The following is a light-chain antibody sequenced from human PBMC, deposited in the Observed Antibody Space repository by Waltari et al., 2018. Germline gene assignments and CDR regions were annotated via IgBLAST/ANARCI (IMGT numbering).Light chain of an antibody. CDR3: ATWDDSLNGWV. J-gene: IGLJ3*02. V-gene: IGLV1-44*01. Sequence: QSVIPQPPPAPGTPGQTVPIPCSTSGPNYVGRNSRSCYQHLPRTAPKLLIYSYNRRRSGLPDRFSGSGFGASASLAISGLQSEDDGHYYCATWDDSLNGWVFGGGTKLTVL. CDR1: GPNYVGRNS. CDR2: SYN.